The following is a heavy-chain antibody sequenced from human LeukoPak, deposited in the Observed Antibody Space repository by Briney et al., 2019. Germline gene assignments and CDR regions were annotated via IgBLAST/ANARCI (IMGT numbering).Heavy chain of an antibody. CDR2: ISSSSSYI. D-gene: IGHD1-26*01. CDR1: GFTFSSYW. J-gene: IGHJ4*02. V-gene: IGHV3-21*01. CDR3: ARDGVGATDY. Sequence: GGSLRLSCAASGFTFSSYWMTWVRQAPGKGLEWVSSISSSSSYIYYADSVKGRFTISRDNAKNSLYLQMNSLRAEDTAVYYCARDGVGATDYWGQGTLVTVSS.